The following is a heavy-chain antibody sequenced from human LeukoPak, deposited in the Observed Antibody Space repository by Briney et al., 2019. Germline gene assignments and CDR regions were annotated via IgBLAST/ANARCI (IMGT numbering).Heavy chain of an antibody. D-gene: IGHD3-22*01. CDR1: GFTVSSNY. CDR3: ARHYYYESSGYWALY. V-gene: IGHV3-53*01. CDR2: IYSGGST. J-gene: IGHJ4*02. Sequence: GGSLRLSCAASGFTVSSNYMSWVRQAPGKGLEWVSVIYSGGSTYYADSVKGRFTISRDNSKNTLYLQMNSLRAEDTAVYYCARHYYYESSGYWALYWGQGTLVTVSS.